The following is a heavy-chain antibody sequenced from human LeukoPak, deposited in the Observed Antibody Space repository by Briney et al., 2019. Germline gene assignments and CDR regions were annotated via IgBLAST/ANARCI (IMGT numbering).Heavy chain of an antibody. J-gene: IGHJ5*02. CDR3: ARDSPYGSENWFDP. CDR2: IYYSGST. CDR1: GGSISSGDYY. Sequence: PPETLSLTCTVSGGSISSGDYYWSWIRQPPGKGLEWIGYIYYSGSTYYNPSLKSRVTISVDTSKNQFSLKLSSVTAADTAVYYCARDSPYGSENWFDPWGQETLVTVSS. V-gene: IGHV4-30-4*01. D-gene: IGHD3-10*01.